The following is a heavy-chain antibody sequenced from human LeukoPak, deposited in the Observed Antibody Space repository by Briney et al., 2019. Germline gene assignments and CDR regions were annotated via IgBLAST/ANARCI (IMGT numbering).Heavy chain of an antibody. D-gene: IGHD2-15*01. Sequence: GGSLRLSCAASGFTFSSYAMSWVRQAPGKGLEWVSAISGSGGSTYYADSVKGRFTISRDNSKSTLYLQMNSLRAEDTAVYYCAKARYCSGGSCYFDYWGQGTLVTVSS. CDR2: ISGSGGST. V-gene: IGHV3-23*01. J-gene: IGHJ4*02. CDR3: AKARYCSGGSCYFDY. CDR1: GFTFSSYA.